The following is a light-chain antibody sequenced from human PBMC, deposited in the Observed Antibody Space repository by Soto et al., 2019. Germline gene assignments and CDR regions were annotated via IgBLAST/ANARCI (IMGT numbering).Light chain of an antibody. J-gene: IGKJ1*01. CDR2: GAS. CDR1: QRVSSSY. V-gene: IGKV3-20*01. Sequence: VLTQSPGTLSLSPGERATLSCRASQRVSSSYLACYQQKPGQAPRLLIYGASSRATGIPDRFGGSGYGTDFTLTISRLEPEDFAVYYCQQFVSSPQTFGQGTKLDIK. CDR3: QQFVSSPQT.